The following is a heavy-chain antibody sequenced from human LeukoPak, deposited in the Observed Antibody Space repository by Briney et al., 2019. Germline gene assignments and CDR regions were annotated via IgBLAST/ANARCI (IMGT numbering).Heavy chain of an antibody. CDR3: ARDGAAPGGLFDP. J-gene: IGHJ5*02. CDR1: GGSISSSSYY. D-gene: IGHD6-25*01. Sequence: SETLSLTCTASGGSISSSSYYWGWIRQPPGKGLEWIGSIYYSGSTYYNPSLKSRVTISVDTSKNQFSLKLSSVTAADTAVYYCARDGAAPGGLFDPWGQGTLVTVSS. V-gene: IGHV4-39*07. CDR2: IYYSGST.